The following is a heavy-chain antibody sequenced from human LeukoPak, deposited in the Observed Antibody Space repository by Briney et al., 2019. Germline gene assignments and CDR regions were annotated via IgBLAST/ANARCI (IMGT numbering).Heavy chain of an antibody. V-gene: IGHV3-9*01. CDR2: ISWNSGSI. CDR3: AKSQVVVVADGYFDY. Sequence: PGGSLRLSCAASGFTFDDYAMHWVRQAPGKGLEWVSGISWNSGSIGYADSVKGRFTISRDNAKNSLYLQMNSLRAEDTALYYCAKSQVVVVADGYFDYWGQGTLVTVSS. J-gene: IGHJ4*02. D-gene: IGHD2-15*01. CDR1: GFTFDDYA.